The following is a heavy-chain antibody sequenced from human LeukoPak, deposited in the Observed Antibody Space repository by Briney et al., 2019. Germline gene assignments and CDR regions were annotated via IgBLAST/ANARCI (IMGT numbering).Heavy chain of an antibody. CDR1: GYTFTGYY. Sequence: GASVKVSCKASGYTFTGYYMHWVRQAPGQGLEWMGRINPNSGGTNYAQKFQGRVTMTRDTSISTAYMELSRLRSEDTAVYYCARESIGSGSRYYFDYWGQGTLVTVSS. CDR3: ARESIGSGSRYYFDY. J-gene: IGHJ4*02. D-gene: IGHD3-22*01. V-gene: IGHV1-2*06. CDR2: INPNSGGT.